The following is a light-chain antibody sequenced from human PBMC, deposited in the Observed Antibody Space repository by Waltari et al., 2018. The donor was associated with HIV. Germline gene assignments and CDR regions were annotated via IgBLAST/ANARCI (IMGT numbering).Light chain of an antibody. CDR3: CSYAGSSTYVV. Sequence: QSALTQPASVSGSPGQSITISCTGTSSDVGSYNVVSWYQQHPGKAPKLMIYEVSKRAPGVSNRFYGSKSGNTASLTISGLQAEDEADYHCCSYAGSSTYVVFGGGTKLNVL. CDR1: SSDVGSYNV. V-gene: IGLV2-23*02. CDR2: EVS. J-gene: IGLJ2*01.